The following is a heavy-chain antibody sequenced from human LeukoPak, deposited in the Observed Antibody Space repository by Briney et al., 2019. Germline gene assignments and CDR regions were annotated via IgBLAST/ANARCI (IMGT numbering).Heavy chain of an antibody. CDR2: ISYDGSNK. V-gene: IGHV3-30*04. J-gene: IGHJ4*02. CDR1: QFTFSSYA. D-gene: IGHD2-2*01. Sequence: GGSLRLSCAASQFTFSSYAMYWVRQAPGKGLEGVAVISYDGSNKYYADSVKGRFTISRDNSKNTLFLQMNSLRAEDTAVYYCARDIGPYCTSSSCYVSAYWGQGTLVTVSS. CDR3: ARDIGPYCTSSSCYVSAY.